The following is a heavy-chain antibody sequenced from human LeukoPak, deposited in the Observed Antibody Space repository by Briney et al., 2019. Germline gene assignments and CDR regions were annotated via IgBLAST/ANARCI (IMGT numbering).Heavy chain of an antibody. Sequence: SETLFLTCAVYGGSFTDFYWTWIRQSPGKGLEWIGEIDQSGTSRYNPSLKGRVTISRDTSKKQFSLKMRAVTAADTAIYYCARDEDGIIVAWGQGARVTVS. CDR2: IDQSGTS. V-gene: IGHV4-34*01. D-gene: IGHD1-26*01. CDR3: ARDEDGIIVA. J-gene: IGHJ5*02. CDR1: GGSFTDFY.